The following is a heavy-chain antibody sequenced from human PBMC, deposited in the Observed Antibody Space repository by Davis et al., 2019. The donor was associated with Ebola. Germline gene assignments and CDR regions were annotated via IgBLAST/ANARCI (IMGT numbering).Heavy chain of an antibody. J-gene: IGHJ4*02. CDR3: AREGRVFGCDY. V-gene: IGHV3-74*01. Sequence: PGGSLRLSCAASGFSFSSYWMHWVRQAPGKGLVWVSRIKTDGGSTGYGDSVQGRFTISRDNAKNTLYLQMNDLRAEDTAVYYCAREGRVFGCDYWGQGALVTVSS. D-gene: IGHD3-3*01. CDR2: IKTDGGST. CDR1: GFSFSSYW.